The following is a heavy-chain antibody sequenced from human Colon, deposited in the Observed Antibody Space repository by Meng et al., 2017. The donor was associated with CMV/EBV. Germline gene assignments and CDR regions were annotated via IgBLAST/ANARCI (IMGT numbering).Heavy chain of an antibody. CDR1: QFNFTTYS. Sequence: GESLKISCGASQFNFTTYSMNWVRQAPGKGLEWISYISASSATKKYADSVKGRFTISRDNAKNSLDLQMNSLRAEDTAVYWCARDLHLSGFLDVWGRGTTVTVSS. CDR2: ISASSATK. CDR3: ARDLHLSGFLDV. V-gene: IGHV3-48*04. D-gene: IGHD1-26*01. J-gene: IGHJ6*02.